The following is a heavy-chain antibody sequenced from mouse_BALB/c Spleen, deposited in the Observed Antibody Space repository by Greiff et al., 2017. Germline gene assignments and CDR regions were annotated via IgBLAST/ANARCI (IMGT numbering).Heavy chain of an antibody. Sequence: EVKLVESGGGLVKPGGSLKLSCAASGFTFSSYAMSWVRQTPEKRLEWVASISSGGSTYYPDSVKGRFTISRDNARNILYLQMSSLRSEDTAMYYCARNYYGSYAMDYGGQGTSVTVSS. J-gene: IGHJ4*01. D-gene: IGHD1-1*01. V-gene: IGHV5-6-5*01. CDR2: ISSGGST. CDR1: GFTFSSYA. CDR3: ARNYYGSYAMDY.